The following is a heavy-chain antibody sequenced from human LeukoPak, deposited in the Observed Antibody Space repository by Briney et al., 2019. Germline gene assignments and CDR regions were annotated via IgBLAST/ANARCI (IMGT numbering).Heavy chain of an antibody. Sequence: GGSLRLSCAASGFTFSSHWMSWVRQAPGKGLEWVANIKQDGSEKYYVDSVKGRFTISRDNAKNSLYLQMNSLRAEDTAVYYCARGSYDFWSGYWGYYYYYMDVWGKGTTVTVSS. V-gene: IGHV3-7*01. J-gene: IGHJ6*03. CDR1: GFTFSSHW. CDR3: ARGSYDFWSGYWGYYYYYMDV. CDR2: IKQDGSEK. D-gene: IGHD3-3*01.